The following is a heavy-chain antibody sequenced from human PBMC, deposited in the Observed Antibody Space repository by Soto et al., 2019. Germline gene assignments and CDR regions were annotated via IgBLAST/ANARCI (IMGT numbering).Heavy chain of an antibody. V-gene: IGHV3-30-3*01. J-gene: IGHJ6*02. CDR3: ASTMDV. CDR2: ISYDGSNK. CDR1: GFTFSSYA. Sequence: QVQLVKSGGGVVQPGRSLRLSCAASGFTFSSYAMHWVRQAPGKGLEWVAVISYDGSNKYYADSVKGRFTISRDNSKNTLYLQMNSLRAEDTAVYYCASTMDVWGQGTTVTVSS.